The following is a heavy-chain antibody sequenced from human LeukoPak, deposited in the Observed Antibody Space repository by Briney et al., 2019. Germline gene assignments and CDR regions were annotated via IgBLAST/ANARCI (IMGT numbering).Heavy chain of an antibody. CDR3: TKDAGVGSSSPSFYFYMDA. J-gene: IGHJ6*03. CDR1: GFNFVDYG. V-gene: IGHV3-9*01. Sequence: GGSLRLSCAASGFNFVDYGMRWVRQAPGEGLEWVSSVNWNSGSTAYADSVKGRFTVSRDNAKKSVYLQMDSLRPDDTALYYCTKDAGVGSSSPSFYFYMDAWGKGTTVSLSS. D-gene: IGHD6-6*01. CDR2: VNWNSGST.